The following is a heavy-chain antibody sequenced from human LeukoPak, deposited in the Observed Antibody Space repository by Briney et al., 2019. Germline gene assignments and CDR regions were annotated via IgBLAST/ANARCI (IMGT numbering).Heavy chain of an antibody. CDR2: TSFDGSYK. CDR3: AKEFSGYLASFEY. CDR1: GFTFSSYG. Sequence: PGGSLRLSCAASGFTFSSYGMHWVRQAPGKGLEWVAMTSFDGSYKNYADSVKGRFTISRDNSKNRLYLQMNSLRAEDTAVYYCAKEFSGYLASFEYWGQGTLVTASS. J-gene: IGHJ4*02. V-gene: IGHV3-30*18. D-gene: IGHD3-22*01.